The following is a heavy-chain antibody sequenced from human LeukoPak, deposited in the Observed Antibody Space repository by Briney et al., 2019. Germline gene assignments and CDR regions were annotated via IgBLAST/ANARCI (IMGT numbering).Heavy chain of an antibody. CDR1: GYSFTSHW. D-gene: IGHD2-15*01. V-gene: IGHV5-51*01. CDR3: ARDSDAFDI. J-gene: IGHJ3*02. Sequence: GESLKISCKGSGYSFTSHWIAWVRQMPGKGLEWMGIIYPGDSNTKYSPSFQGQVTISVDKSITTAYLQWSSLKASDIGMYYCARDSDAFDIWGQGTMVTVSS. CDR2: IYPGDSNT.